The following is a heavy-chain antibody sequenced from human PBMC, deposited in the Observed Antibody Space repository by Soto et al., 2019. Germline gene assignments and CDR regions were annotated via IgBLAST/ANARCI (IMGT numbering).Heavy chain of an antibody. CDR2: ISYDGSNK. V-gene: IGHV3-30-3*01. J-gene: IGHJ4*02. Sequence: QVQLVESGGGVVQPGRSLRLSCAASGFTFSSYAMHWVRQAPGKGLEWVAVISYDGSNKYYADSVKGRFTISRDNSKNTLYLQMNSLRAEDKAVYYCARKNLSDRSGYYYVYWGQGTLVTVST. CDR3: ARKNLSDRSGYYYVY. CDR1: GFTFSSYA. D-gene: IGHD3-22*01.